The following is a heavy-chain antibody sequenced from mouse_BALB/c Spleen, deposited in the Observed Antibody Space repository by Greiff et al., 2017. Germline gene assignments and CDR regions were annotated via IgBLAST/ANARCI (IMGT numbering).Heavy chain of an antibody. J-gene: IGHJ3*01. V-gene: IGHV5-4*02. CDR2: ISDGGSYT. Sequence: EVKVEESGGGLVKPGGSLKLSCAASGFTFSDYYMYWVRQTPEKRLEWVATISDGGSYTYYPDSVKGRFTISRDNAKNNLYLQMSSLKSEDTAMYYCARGGFYDGYLFAYWGQGTLVTVSA. CDR3: ARGGFYDGYLFAY. CDR1: GFTFSDYY. D-gene: IGHD2-3*01.